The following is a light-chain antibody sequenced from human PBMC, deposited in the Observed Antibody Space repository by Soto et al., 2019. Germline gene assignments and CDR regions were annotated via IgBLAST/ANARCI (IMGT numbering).Light chain of an antibody. Sequence: EIVMTQSPATLSVSPGERATLSCRASQSVSSNLAWYQQKPGQAPRLLIYEASNRATGIPARFSGSGSGTDFTLTISSLEPEDFATYYCQQYYSFPLTFGGGTKVDIK. V-gene: IGKV3D-15*01. CDR1: QSVSSN. CDR3: QQYYSFPLT. J-gene: IGKJ4*01. CDR2: EAS.